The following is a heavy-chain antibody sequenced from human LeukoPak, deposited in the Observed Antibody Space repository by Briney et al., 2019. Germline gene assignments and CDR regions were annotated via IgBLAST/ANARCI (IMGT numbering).Heavy chain of an antibody. Sequence: GGSLRLSCAASGFTFSNAWMSWVRPAPGKGLEWVGRIKSKTDGGTTDYAAPVKGRFTISRDDSKNTLYLQMNSLKTEDTAVYYCTTSHYGSGSYRGFDPWGQGTLVTVSS. CDR2: IKSKTDGGTT. D-gene: IGHD3-10*01. V-gene: IGHV3-15*01. J-gene: IGHJ5*02. CDR1: GFTFSNAW. CDR3: TTSHYGSGSYRGFDP.